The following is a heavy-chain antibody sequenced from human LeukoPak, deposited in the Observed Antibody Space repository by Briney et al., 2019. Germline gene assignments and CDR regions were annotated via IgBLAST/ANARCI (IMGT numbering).Heavy chain of an antibody. D-gene: IGHD5-18*01. CDR3: ASKSIEDSYGPGYHYYGMDV. V-gene: IGHV1-69*04. Sequence: SVKVSCKASGGTFSSYAISWVRQAPGQGLEWMGRIIPILGIANYAQKFQGRVTITADKSTKTAYMELSSLRSEDTAVYYCASKSIEDSYGPGYHYYGMDVWGQGTTVTVSS. CDR1: GGTFSSYA. CDR2: IIPILGIA. J-gene: IGHJ6*02.